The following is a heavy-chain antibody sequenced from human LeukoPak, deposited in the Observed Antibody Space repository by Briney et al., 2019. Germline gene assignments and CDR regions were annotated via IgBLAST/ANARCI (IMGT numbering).Heavy chain of an antibody. V-gene: IGHV1-2*02. J-gene: IGHJ4*02. CDR3: ARYAYSSVLIDY. D-gene: IGHD6-25*01. CDR2: INPNSGGT. Sequence: ASAKVSCKASGYTFTGYYMHWVRQAPGQGLEWMGWINPNSGGTNYAQKFQGRVTMTRDTSISTAYMELSRLRSDDTAVYYCARYAYSSVLIDYWGQGTLVTVSS. CDR1: GYTFTGYY.